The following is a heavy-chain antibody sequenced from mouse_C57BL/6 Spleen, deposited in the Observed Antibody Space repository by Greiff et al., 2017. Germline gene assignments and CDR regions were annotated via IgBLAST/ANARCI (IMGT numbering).Heavy chain of an antibody. D-gene: IGHD4-1*01. J-gene: IGHJ1*03. CDR3: ARSGDNWDWYFDV. V-gene: IGHV14-3*01. CDR2: LDPANGNT. CDR1: GFNIKNTY. Sequence: EVQLQQSVAELVRPGASVKLSCTASGFNIKNTYMPWVKQRPEQGLEWIGRLDPANGNTKYPPKFKGQATISGDKSSNTVYLQLSSLTSEDTAIYYCARSGDNWDWYFDVWGTGTTVTVSS.